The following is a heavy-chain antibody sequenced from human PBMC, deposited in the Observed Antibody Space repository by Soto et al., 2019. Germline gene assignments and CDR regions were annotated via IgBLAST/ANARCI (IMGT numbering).Heavy chain of an antibody. CDR3: ALYCSSSSCSFRAFDI. CDR1: GGSIRSYY. Sequence: SETLSLTCTVSGGSIRSYYWSWIRQPPGKELEWIGYIDYSGSTNYKPSLKSRVTISGDASKNHFSLRLSSVTAADTAVYYCALYCSSSSCSFRAFDIWGQGTVVTVSS. J-gene: IGHJ3*02. CDR2: IDYSGST. V-gene: IGHV4-59*08. D-gene: IGHD2-15*01.